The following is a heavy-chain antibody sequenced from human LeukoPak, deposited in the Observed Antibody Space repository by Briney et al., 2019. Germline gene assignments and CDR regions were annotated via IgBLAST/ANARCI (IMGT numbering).Heavy chain of an antibody. CDR2: IIPIFGTA. D-gene: IGHD3-3*01. Sequence: GASVKVSCKASGGTFSSYAISWVRQAPGQGLEWMGGIIPIFGTANYAQKFQGRVTITADESTSTAYMELSSLRSEDTAVYYCASLGSRYYDFWSGYYPGIGWFDPWGQGTLVTVSS. V-gene: IGHV1-69*13. J-gene: IGHJ5*02. CDR1: GGTFSSYA. CDR3: ASLGSRYYDFWSGYYPGIGWFDP.